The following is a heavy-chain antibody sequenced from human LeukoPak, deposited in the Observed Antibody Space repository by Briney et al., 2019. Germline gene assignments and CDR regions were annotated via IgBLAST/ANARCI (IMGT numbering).Heavy chain of an antibody. Sequence: ASVKVPCKASGYTFTTYGISWVRQAPGQGLEWMGWISSYNGNTNYAQKLQGRVTVTTDTSTSTAYMELRSLISDDTAVYYCARGDYGDYWGQGTLVTVSS. CDR2: ISSYNGNT. CDR3: ARGDYGDY. J-gene: IGHJ4*02. V-gene: IGHV1-18*01. CDR1: GYTFTTYG.